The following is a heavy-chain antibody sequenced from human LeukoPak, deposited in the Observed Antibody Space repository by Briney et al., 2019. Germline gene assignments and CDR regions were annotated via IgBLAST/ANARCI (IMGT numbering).Heavy chain of an antibody. Sequence: SSLTLSFTASVYTVTISGISWVRQAPRQGLEWRGWIRAYNVNTSIAKKLQGTVTMTTATSTSTAYMELSSLRSDDTAVYYCARDLEQLGYYYMDVWGKGTTVTVSS. D-gene: IGHD1/OR15-1a*01. CDR2: IRAYNVNT. CDR1: VYTVTISG. J-gene: IGHJ6*03. V-gene: IGHV1-18*01. CDR3: ARDLEQLGYYYMDV.